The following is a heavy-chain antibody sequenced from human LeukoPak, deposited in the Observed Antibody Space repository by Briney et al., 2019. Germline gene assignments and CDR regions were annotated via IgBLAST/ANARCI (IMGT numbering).Heavy chain of an antibody. CDR2: MYYSGST. CDR3: ARHSSLRTFDY. J-gene: IGHJ4*02. V-gene: IGHV4-39*01. CDR1: GGSISSSSYY. Sequence: PSETLSLTCAVSGGSISSSSYYWGWIRQPPGKGLEWIGSMYYSGSTYYNSSLKSRVTISVDTSKNQFSLKLSSVTAADTALYYCARHSSLRTFDYWGQGTLVTVSS. D-gene: IGHD1-1*01.